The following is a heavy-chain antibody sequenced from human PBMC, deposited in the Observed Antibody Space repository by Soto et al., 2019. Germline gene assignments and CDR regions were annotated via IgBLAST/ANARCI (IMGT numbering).Heavy chain of an antibody. J-gene: IGHJ4*02. Sequence: SETLSLTCTVSGGSISSSSYYWGWIRQPPGKGLEWIGSIYHNGRTYYNPSLKSRVTMSVDTSKNQFSLRLTSVTAADTAMYYCARHIAHYDILTGSNDYWGQGTLVTVSS. CDR3: ARHIAHYDILTGSNDY. D-gene: IGHD3-9*01. V-gene: IGHV4-39*01. CDR2: IYHNGRT. CDR1: GGSISSSSYY.